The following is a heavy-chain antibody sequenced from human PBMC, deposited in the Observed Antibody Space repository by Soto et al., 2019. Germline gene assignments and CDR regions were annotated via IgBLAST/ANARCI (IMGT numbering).Heavy chain of an antibody. D-gene: IGHD3-22*01. Sequence: GASVKVSFKASGYTFTSYGISWVRQAPGQGLEWMGWISAYNGNTNYAQKLQGRVTMTTDTSTSTAYMELRSLRSDDTAVYYCARDRDYYDSSGYFDYWGQGTLVTVSS. V-gene: IGHV1-18*01. CDR2: ISAYNGNT. CDR3: ARDRDYYDSSGYFDY. J-gene: IGHJ4*02. CDR1: GYTFTSYG.